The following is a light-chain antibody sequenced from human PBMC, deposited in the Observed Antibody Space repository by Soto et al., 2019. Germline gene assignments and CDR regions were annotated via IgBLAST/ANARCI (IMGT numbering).Light chain of an antibody. CDR2: EVS. CDR1: SSDVGGYNF. Sequence: QSARAQPASVSGSPGQSITISCTGTSSDVGGYNFVSWYQQHPGKAPKLMIYEVSNRPSGVSNRFSGSKSGNTASLTISGLQAEDDADYYCTSYTSGSTLYVFGTGTKVTVL. J-gene: IGLJ1*01. V-gene: IGLV2-14*01. CDR3: TSYTSGSTLYV.